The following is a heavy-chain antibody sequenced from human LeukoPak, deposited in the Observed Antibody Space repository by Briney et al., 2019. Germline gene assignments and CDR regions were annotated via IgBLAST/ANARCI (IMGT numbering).Heavy chain of an antibody. V-gene: IGHV1-69*06. D-gene: IGHD2-2*01. J-gene: IGHJ3*02. CDR2: IIPIFGTA. Sequence: ASVKVSCKASGGTCSSYAISWVRQAPGQGLEWMGGIIPIFGTANYAQKFQGRVTITADKSTSTAYMELSSLRSEDTAVHYCARGGDRVVPAAIDAFDIWGQGTMVTVSS. CDR3: ARGGDRVVPAAIDAFDI. CDR1: GGTCSSYA.